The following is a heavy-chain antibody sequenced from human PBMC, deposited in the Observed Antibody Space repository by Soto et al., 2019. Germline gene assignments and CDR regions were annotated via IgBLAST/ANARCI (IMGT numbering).Heavy chain of an antibody. Sequence: GGSLRLSCAASGFTFSSYSMNWVRQAPGKGLEWVSSISSSSSYIYYADSVKGRFTISRDNAKNLLYLQMNSLRAEDTAVYYCARDQQYYDSSGHEAFDIWGQGTMVTVSS. CDR2: ISSSSSYI. V-gene: IGHV3-21*01. D-gene: IGHD3-22*01. J-gene: IGHJ3*02. CDR1: GFTFSSYS. CDR3: ARDQQYYDSSGHEAFDI.